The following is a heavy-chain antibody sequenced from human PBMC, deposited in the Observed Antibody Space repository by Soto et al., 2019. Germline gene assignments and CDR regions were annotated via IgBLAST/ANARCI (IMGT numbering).Heavy chain of an antibody. J-gene: IGHJ4*02. CDR2: INHSGST. Sequence: PSETLSLTCAVYGGSFSGYYWSWIRQPPGKGLEWIGEINHSGSTNYNPSLKSRVTISVDTSKNQFSLKLSSVTAADTAVYYCARELERVFDYWGQGTLVTVS. CDR1: GGSFSGYY. CDR3: ARELERVFDY. V-gene: IGHV4-34*01. D-gene: IGHD1-1*01.